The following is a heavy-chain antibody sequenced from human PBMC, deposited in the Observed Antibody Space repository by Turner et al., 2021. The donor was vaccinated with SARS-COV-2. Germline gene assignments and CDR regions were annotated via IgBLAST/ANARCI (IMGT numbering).Heavy chain of an antibody. CDR3: ARDIVVFTHAFDI. CDR1: GFTLSNYW. CDR2: IKQDGSEK. D-gene: IGHD3-22*01. J-gene: IGHJ3*02. Sequence: EVQLVESGGGLVQPGGSLRLPCAGSGFTLSNYWMSWVRQAPGKGLEWVASIKQDGSEKYYVDSVKGRFTISRDNAKNSLYLQMNSLRAEDTAVYYCARDIVVFTHAFDIWGQGTMVTVSS. V-gene: IGHV3-7*01.